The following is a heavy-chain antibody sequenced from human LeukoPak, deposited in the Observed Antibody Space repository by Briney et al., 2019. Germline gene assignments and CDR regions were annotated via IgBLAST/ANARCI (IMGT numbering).Heavy chain of an antibody. CDR3: ARDYSRTIFGEVIRGGYFDY. V-gene: IGHV4-39*07. D-gene: IGHD3-3*01. J-gene: IGHJ4*02. CDR1: GGSISSSSYY. Sequence: SETLSLTCTVSGGSISSSSYYWGWIRQPPGKGLEWIGSIYYSGSTYYNPSLKSRVTISVDTSKNQFSLKLSSVTAADTAVYYCARDYSRTIFGEVIRGGYFDYWGQGTLVTVSS. CDR2: IYYSGST.